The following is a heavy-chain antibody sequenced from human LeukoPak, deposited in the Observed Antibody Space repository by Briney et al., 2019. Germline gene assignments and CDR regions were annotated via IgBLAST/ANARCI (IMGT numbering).Heavy chain of an antibody. CDR1: GYTFTGYY. J-gene: IGHJ4*02. CDR3: ARGDLYYYDSSGMFDY. V-gene: IGHV1-2*06. CDR2: INPNSGGT. Sequence: ASVKVSCKASGYTFTGYYMHWVRQAPGQGLEWMGRINPNSGGTNYAQKFQGRVTMTRDTSISTAYMEPSRLRSDDTAVYYCARGDLYYYDSSGMFDYWGQGTLVTVSS. D-gene: IGHD3-22*01.